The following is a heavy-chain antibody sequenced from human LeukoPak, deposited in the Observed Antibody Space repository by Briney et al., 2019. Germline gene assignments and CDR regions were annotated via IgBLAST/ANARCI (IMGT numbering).Heavy chain of an antibody. D-gene: IGHD6-19*01. V-gene: IGHV3-21*01. CDR1: GFTFSSYS. CDR2: ISSSSSYI. Sequence: GGSLRLSCAASGFTFSSYSMNWVRQAPGKGREWVSSISSSSSYIYYADSVKGRFTISRDNAKNSLYLQMNSLRAEDTAVYYCARNLIAVAGTFDYWGQGTLVTVSS. J-gene: IGHJ4*02. CDR3: ARNLIAVAGTFDY.